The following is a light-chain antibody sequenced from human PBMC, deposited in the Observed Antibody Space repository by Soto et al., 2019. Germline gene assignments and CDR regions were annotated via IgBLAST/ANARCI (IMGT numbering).Light chain of an antibody. CDR2: DAS. CDR1: QSVSSF. Sequence: EIVLTQSPATLSLSPGKRATLSCRASQSVSSFLAWYQQKPGQAPRLLIYDASNRATGIPARFSGGGSGTDFTLTISSLEPEDFAVYYCQQRSNWPLTFGGGTKVEIK. CDR3: QQRSNWPLT. V-gene: IGKV3-11*01. J-gene: IGKJ4*01.